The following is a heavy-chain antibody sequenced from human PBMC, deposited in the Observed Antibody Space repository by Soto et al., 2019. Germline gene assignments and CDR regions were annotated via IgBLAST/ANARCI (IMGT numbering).Heavy chain of an antibody. V-gene: IGHV3-49*03. D-gene: IGHD5-12*01. J-gene: IGHJ6*01. CDR3: SRLPPERYSAYDIPMDV. CDR2: ITSKKYGGKT. Sequence: PGGSLRLSCITSGFAFGDFAMTWFRQAPGKGLEWVGFITSKKYGGKTEYAASVKGRFSISRDDSESIAYLQMNNLKTDDTAVYYFSRLPPERYSAYDIPMDVCGKETTLSVSS. CDR1: GFAFGDFA.